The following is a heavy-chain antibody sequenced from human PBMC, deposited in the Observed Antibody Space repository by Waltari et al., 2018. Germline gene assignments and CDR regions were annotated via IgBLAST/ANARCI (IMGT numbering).Heavy chain of an antibody. CDR3: TKRDYYDEKSFFPLFEY. Sequence: EVQLLESGGDLVQPGGSLRLSCVASGFTFRGYAMAWVRQAPGRGLDGVPGMSGNGGVTYYADSVKGRFTISRHNAKNTVYLQMNSLRVEDTAIYFCTKRDYYDEKSFFPLFEYWGQGALVTVSS. J-gene: IGHJ4*02. CDR2: MSGNGGVT. D-gene: IGHD3-22*01. CDR1: GFTFRGYA. V-gene: IGHV3-23*01.